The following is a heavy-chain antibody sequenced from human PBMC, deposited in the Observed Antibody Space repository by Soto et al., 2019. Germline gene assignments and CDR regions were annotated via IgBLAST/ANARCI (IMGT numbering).Heavy chain of an antibody. D-gene: IGHD6-19*01. CDR3: ARDWYSSGWYLVYYYYGMDV. CDR2: ISYDGSNK. CDR1: GFTFSSYA. V-gene: IGHV3-30-3*01. J-gene: IGHJ6*02. Sequence: QVQLVESGGGVVQPGRSLRFSCAASGFTFSSYAMHWVRQAPGKGLEWVAVISYDGSNKYYADSVKGRFTISRDNSKNTLYLQMNSLIAEDTAVYYCARDWYSSGWYLVYYYYGMDVWGQGTTVTVSS.